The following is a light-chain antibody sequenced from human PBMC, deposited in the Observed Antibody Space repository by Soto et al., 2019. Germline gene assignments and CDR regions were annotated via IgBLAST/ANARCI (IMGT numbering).Light chain of an antibody. V-gene: IGKV3-15*01. CDR2: RAS. CDR1: QTIYSN. CDR3: QQYQNLWT. Sequence: IVMTQSPATLSASPGESPTLSCRAAQTIYSNVAWYQQRPGQAPRLLIYRASTRATGVPARFSGSGSGTEFTLTISGLHSEDFALYYCQQYQNLWTFGQGTTVDMK. J-gene: IGKJ1*01.